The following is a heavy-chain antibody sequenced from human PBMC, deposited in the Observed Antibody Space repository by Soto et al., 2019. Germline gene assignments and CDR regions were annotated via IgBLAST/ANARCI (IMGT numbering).Heavy chain of an antibody. D-gene: IGHD5-12*01. J-gene: IGHJ4*02. CDR2: IDPKSGGT. CDR3: ARVSVDVPE. V-gene: IGHV1-2*02. CDR1: GPTFIAYY. Sequence: QLVQSGAEVKKPGASVRVSCKTSGPTFIAYYIHWVRQAPGQGLERMGWIDPKSGGTTYEKKFLGRVTMTRDTSINTAYMDLNRLTSDDTAVYYCARVSVDVPEWGQGTLITVSS.